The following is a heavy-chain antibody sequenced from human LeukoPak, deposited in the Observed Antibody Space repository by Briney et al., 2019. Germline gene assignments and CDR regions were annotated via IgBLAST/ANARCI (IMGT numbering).Heavy chain of an antibody. D-gene: IGHD4-17*01. CDR3: AKDIRVPGATVTTNGFDL. J-gene: IGHJ2*01. CDR1: GFTFDDYA. CDR2: ISWNSVTI. V-gene: IGHV3-9*01. Sequence: PGGSLRLSCAASGFTFDDYAMHWIRQAPGKGLEWVSGISWNSVTIGYVDSVKGRFTISRDNAKNSLYLQMNSLRAEDTALYYCAKDIRVPGATVTTNGFDLWGRGTLVTVSS.